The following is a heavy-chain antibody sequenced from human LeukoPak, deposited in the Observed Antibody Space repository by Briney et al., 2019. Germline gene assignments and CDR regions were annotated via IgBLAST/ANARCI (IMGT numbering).Heavy chain of an antibody. D-gene: IGHD3-22*01. CDR3: ARATYYYDSSGYYYRPQTYYFDY. V-gene: IGHV4-59*12. J-gene: IGHJ4*02. CDR2: IYYSGST. CDR1: GGSISSYY. Sequence: SETLSLTCTVSGGSISSYYWSWIRQTPGKGLEWIGYIYYSGSTNYNPSLKSRVTISVDTSKNQFSLKLSSVTAADTAVYYCARATYYYDSSGYYYRPQTYYFDYWGQGTLVTVSS.